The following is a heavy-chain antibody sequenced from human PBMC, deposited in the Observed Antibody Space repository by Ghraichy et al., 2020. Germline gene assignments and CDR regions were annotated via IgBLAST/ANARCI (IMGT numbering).Heavy chain of an antibody. CDR3: ARHSHTTMGPLWQQLVVDWFDP. Sequence: TLSLTCTVSGVSISSSSYYWGWIRQPPGKGLEWIGSIYYSGSTYYNPSLKSRVTISVDTSKNQFSLKLSSVTAADTAVYYCARHSHTTMGPLWQQLVVDWFDPWGQGTLVTVSS. V-gene: IGHV4-39*01. CDR1: GVSISSSSYY. D-gene: IGHD6-13*01. CDR2: IYYSGST. J-gene: IGHJ5*02.